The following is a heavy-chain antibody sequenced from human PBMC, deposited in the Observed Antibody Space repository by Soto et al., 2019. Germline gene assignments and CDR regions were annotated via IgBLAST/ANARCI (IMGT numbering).Heavy chain of an antibody. CDR3: APSRVTRGPCYYGMDV. V-gene: IGHV2-5*02. D-gene: IGHD4-4*01. Sequence: SGPTRVNPTQTLTLTCTFSGFSLSTSGVGVGWIRQPPGKALEWLALIYWDDDKRYSPSLKSRLTITKDTSKNQVVLTMTNMDPVDTATYYCAPSRVTRGPCYYGMDVWGQGTTVTVSS. CDR2: IYWDDDK. J-gene: IGHJ6*02. CDR1: GFSLSTSGVG.